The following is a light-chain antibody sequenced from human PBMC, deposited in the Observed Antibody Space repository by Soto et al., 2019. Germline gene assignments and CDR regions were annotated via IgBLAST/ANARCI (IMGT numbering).Light chain of an antibody. V-gene: IGLV2-14*01. J-gene: IGLJ1*01. CDR1: SSDVGGYNY. Sequence: QSALTQPASVSGSPGQSITISCTGTSSDVGGYNYVSWYQQHPGKAPKLMIYEVSNRPSGVSNRFSGSKSGNTASLTISGLHADDEADYYCSSYTSSSTLGYVFGTGTKLTVL. CDR2: EVS. CDR3: SSYTSSSTLGYV.